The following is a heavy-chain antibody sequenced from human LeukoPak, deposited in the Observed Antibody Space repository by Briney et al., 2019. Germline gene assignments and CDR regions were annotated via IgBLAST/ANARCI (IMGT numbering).Heavy chain of an antibody. CDR3: ARASSTWIHRIDY. J-gene: IGHJ4*02. D-gene: IGHD5-18*01. CDR1: GYSISSGYY. V-gene: IGHV4-38-2*02. Sequence: SETLSLTCTVSGYSISSGYYWGWIRQPPGKGLEWIGSIYHSGSTNYNPSLKSRVTISVDTSKNQFSLKLSSVTAADTAVYYCARASSTWIHRIDYWGQGTLVTVSS. CDR2: IYHSGST.